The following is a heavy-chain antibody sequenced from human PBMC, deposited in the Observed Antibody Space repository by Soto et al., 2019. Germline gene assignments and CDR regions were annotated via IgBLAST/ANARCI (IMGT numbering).Heavy chain of an antibody. J-gene: IGHJ4*02. D-gene: IGHD5-18*01. Sequence: GGSLRLSCAASGFTFSSYGMHWVRQAPGKGLEWVAVIWYDGSNKYYADSVKGRFTISRDNSKNTLYLQMNSLRAEDTAVYYCARDTAMVTAFDYWGQGTLVTVSS. CDR1: GFTFSSYG. V-gene: IGHV3-33*01. CDR2: IWYDGSNK. CDR3: ARDTAMVTAFDY.